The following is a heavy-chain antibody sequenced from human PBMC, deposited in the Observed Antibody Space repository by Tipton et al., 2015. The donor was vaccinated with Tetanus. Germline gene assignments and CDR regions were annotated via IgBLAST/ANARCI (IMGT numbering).Heavy chain of an antibody. V-gene: IGHV3-23*01. Sequence: SLRLSCAASGFTFNTYALNWVRQAPGKGLEWVSAISGSGGSTYYADSVKGRFTISRDNSKNTLYLQMNSLRAEDTAVYYCARGAGTLGEYYFDYWGQGTLVTVSS. D-gene: IGHD3-10*01. J-gene: IGHJ4*02. CDR2: ISGSGGST. CDR3: ARGAGTLGEYYFDY. CDR1: GFTFNTYA.